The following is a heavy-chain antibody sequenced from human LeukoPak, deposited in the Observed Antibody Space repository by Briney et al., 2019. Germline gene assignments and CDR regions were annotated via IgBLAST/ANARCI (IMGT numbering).Heavy chain of an antibody. CDR3: AKVRWLGGLDY. J-gene: IGHJ4*02. CDR2: ISWNSGSI. V-gene: IGHV3-9*01. CDR1: GFTFDDYA. Sequence: PGGSLRLSCAASGFTFDDYAMHWVRQAPGKGLEWVSGISWNSGSIGYADSVKGRFTISRDNAKNSLYLQMNSLRAEDTAVYYCAKVRWLGGLDYWGQGTLVTVSS. D-gene: IGHD6-19*01.